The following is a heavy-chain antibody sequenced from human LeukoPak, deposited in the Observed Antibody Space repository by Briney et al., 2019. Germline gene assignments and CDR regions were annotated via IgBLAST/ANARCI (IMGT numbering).Heavy chain of an antibody. CDR3: ARRAAAGCFDY. CDR1: GGSISSGSYY. CDR2: IYTSGST. J-gene: IGHJ4*02. V-gene: IGHV4-61*02. Sequence: TSQTLSLTCTVSGGSISSGSYYWSWIRQPAGKGLEWIGRIYTSGSTNYNPSLKSRVTISVDTSKNQFSLTLSSVTAADTAVYYCARRAAAGCFDYWGQGTLVTVSS. D-gene: IGHD6-13*01.